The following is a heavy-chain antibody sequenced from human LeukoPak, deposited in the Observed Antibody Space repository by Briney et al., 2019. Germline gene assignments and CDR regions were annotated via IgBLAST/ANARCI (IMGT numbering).Heavy chain of an antibody. D-gene: IGHD3-22*01. V-gene: IGHV3-66*01. J-gene: IGHJ4*02. CDR2: IYSGGST. Sequence: GGSLRLSCAASGFTVSSNYMSWVRQAPGKGLEWVSVIYSGGSTYYADSVKGRFTISRDNSKNTLYLQMNSLRAEDTAVYYCAGGLAYYYDSSGAPDDYWGQGTLVTVSS. CDR1: GFTVSSNY. CDR3: AGGLAYYYDSSGAPDDY.